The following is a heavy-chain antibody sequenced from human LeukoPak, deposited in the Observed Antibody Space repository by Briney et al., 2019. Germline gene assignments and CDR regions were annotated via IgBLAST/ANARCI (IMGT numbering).Heavy chain of an antibody. D-gene: IGHD5-18*01. V-gene: IGHV3-48*03. Sequence: GGSLRLSCAASGFTFSNSEMNWVRQAPGKGLEWVSYIDSSSSTIYYADSVKGRFTISRDNAKNSLHLQMNSLRAADTAVYYFARVSFWKRGYRYGAGNIDVLGKGTTVTVSS. CDR2: IDSSSSTI. CDR1: GFTFSNSE. CDR3: ARVSFWKRGYRYGAGNIDV. J-gene: IGHJ6*04.